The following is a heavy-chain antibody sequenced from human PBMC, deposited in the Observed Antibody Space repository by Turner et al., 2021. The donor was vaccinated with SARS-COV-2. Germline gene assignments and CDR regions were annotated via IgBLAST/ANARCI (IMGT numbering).Heavy chain of an antibody. CDR1: GVSISSSSYY. D-gene: IGHD3-10*01. Sequence: LQLQESGPGLVKPSETLSLTCTVSGVSISSSSYYWGWSRQPPGKGLEWIGSIYYSGSTYNNPSLKSRVTISVDTSKNQFSLKLSSVTAADTAMYYCAGQWEWFGESPEINYSWFDPWGQGTLVTVSS. CDR3: AGQWEWFGESPEINYSWFDP. V-gene: IGHV4-39*01. CDR2: IYYSGST. J-gene: IGHJ5*02.